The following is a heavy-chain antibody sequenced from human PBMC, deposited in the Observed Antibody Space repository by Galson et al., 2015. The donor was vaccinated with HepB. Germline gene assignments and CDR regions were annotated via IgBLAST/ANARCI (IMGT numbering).Heavy chain of an antibody. CDR3: AKGVVAATND. CDR2: ISYDGSNK. D-gene: IGHD2-15*01. J-gene: IGHJ4*02. V-gene: IGHV3-30*18. CDR1: GFTFSSYG. Sequence: SLRLSCAASGFTFSSYGMHWVRQAPGKGLEWVAVISYDGSNKYYADSVKGRFTISRDNSKNTLYLQMNSLRAEDTAVYYCAKGVVAATNDWGQGTLVTVSS.